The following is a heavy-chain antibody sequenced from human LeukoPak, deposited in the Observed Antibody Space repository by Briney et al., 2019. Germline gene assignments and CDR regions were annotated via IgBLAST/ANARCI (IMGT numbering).Heavy chain of an antibody. CDR2: MFYSGTT. D-gene: IGHD3-10*01. Sequence: SETLSLTCTVSGGSISSSSYFWAWIRQPPGKGLEWIGSMFYSGTTYYNPSLRSRVTISVDTSKNQFSLKLTSVTAADTAVYYCARHALYGDWFDPWGQGTLVTVSS. CDR1: GGSISSSSYF. V-gene: IGHV4-39*01. J-gene: IGHJ5*02. CDR3: ARHALYGDWFDP.